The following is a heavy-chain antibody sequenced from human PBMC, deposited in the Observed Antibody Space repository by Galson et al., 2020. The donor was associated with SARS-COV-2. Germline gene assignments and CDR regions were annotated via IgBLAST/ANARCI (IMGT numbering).Heavy chain of an antibody. D-gene: IGHD3-3*01. CDR1: GGSFSAYY. Sequence: SETLYLTCTVHGGSFSAYYWSWIRQSPGKGLAWIGAINHSGSPSFNTSLESRGNVSVDASKNQFSLNLRSVIAADTAVDYCARGPRRITTFGVVGICGMDVWGQGTTVIV. V-gene: IGHV4-34*01. J-gene: IGHJ6*02. CDR3: ARGPRRITTFGVVGICGMDV. CDR2: INHSGSP.